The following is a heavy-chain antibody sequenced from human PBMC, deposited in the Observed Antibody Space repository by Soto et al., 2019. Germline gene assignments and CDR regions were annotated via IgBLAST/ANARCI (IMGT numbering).Heavy chain of an antibody. Sequence: EVQLVESGGGLVKPGGSLRLSCTASGFTFSDAWMSWVRQDPGEGLEWVGRIKSKADGGTTDYAAPVRGRFTISRDDSKNTLYLQMNSLKTEDTAVYYCTLHIVVVTAIYNYFVYWGQGTLVTVSS. CDR2: IKSKADGGTT. V-gene: IGHV3-15*01. D-gene: IGHD2-21*02. J-gene: IGHJ4*02. CDR3: TLHIVVVTAIYNYFVY. CDR1: GFTFSDAW.